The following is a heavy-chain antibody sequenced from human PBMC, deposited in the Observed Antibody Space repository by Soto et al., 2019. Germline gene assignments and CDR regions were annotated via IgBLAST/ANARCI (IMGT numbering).Heavy chain of an antibody. J-gene: IGHJ4*02. V-gene: IGHV4-61*01. CDR1: GGSISSSSYY. CDR2: IYYSGST. CDR3: AREGQYYFDY. Sequence: PSETLSLTCTVSGGSISSSSYYWSWIRQPPGKGLEWIGYIYYSGSTNYNPSLKSRVTISVDTSKNQFSLKLSSVTAADTAVYYCAREGQYYFDYWGQGTMVTVSS.